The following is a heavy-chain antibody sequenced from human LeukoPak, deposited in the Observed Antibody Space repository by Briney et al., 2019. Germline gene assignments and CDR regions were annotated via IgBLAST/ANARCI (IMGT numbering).Heavy chain of an antibody. D-gene: IGHD6-19*01. Sequence: GGSLRLSCAASGFTFSSYSMNWVRQAPGKGLEWVSSISSSSSYIYYADSVKGRFTISRDNAKNSLYLQMSSLRAEDTAVYYCARVSDISVAAYFDYWGQGTRVTVSS. J-gene: IGHJ4*02. CDR2: ISSSSSYI. CDR1: GFTFSSYS. CDR3: ARVSDISVAAYFDY. V-gene: IGHV3-21*01.